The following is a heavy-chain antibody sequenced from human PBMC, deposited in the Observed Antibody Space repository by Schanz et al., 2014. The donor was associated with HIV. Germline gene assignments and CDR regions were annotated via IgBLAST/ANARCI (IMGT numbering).Heavy chain of an antibody. CDR1: GFTFSTYG. J-gene: IGHJ6*02. D-gene: IGHD3-10*01. CDR3: ARDLGRYYYGSGSYYNPYGVDV. CDR2: IWYDGGNK. V-gene: IGHV3-33*01. Sequence: QVQLVESGGGVVQPGRSLRLSCAASGFTFSTYGMHWVRQAPGKGLEWEAVIWYDGGNKKYADSVKGRFTISRDNSENTLYLEVNSLRVEDTAVYYCARDLGRYYYGSGSYYNPYGVDVWGQGTTVTVSS.